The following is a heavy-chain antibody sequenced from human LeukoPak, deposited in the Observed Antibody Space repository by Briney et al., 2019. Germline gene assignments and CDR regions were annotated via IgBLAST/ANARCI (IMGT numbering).Heavy chain of an antibody. V-gene: IGHV1-69*05. Sequence: SVKVSCKASGGTFSSYAISWVRQAPGQGLEWMGRIIPIFGTANYAQKFQGRVTITTDESTSTAYMELSSLRSEDTAVYYCARQNYISGSYFWFDPWGQGTLVTVSS. CDR1: GGTFSSYA. CDR2: IIPIFGTA. CDR3: ARQNYISGSYFWFDP. J-gene: IGHJ5*02. D-gene: IGHD1-26*01.